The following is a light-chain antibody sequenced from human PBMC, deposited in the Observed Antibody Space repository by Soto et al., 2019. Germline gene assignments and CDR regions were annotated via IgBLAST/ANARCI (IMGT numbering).Light chain of an antibody. CDR2: DAS. CDR3: QRYGGSGNT. CDR1: QSVSINY. J-gene: IGKJ4*01. V-gene: IGKV3-20*01. Sequence: ELVLTQSPGTLSLSPGERATLSCGASQSVSINYIAWYQQKPGQAPRLLIYDASSRATGIPDRFSGSGSGTDFTLTISRVEPEDVAVYHCQRYGGSGNTFGGGTKVDIK.